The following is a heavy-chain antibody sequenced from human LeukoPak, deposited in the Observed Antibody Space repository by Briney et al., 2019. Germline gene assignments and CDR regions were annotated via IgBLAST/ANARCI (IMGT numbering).Heavy chain of an antibody. J-gene: IGHJ4*02. Sequence: GEPLKISCAASGFTLSSHSMNWVRQSPGKGLEWVSSISTSSSYIYYADSVKGRFTISRDNAKNTLYLQMNSLRAEDTAVYYCARRAGAYSHPYDYWGQGTLVTVSS. V-gene: IGHV3-21*04. D-gene: IGHD4/OR15-4a*01. CDR2: ISTSSSYI. CDR1: GFTLSSHS. CDR3: ARRAGAYSHPYDY.